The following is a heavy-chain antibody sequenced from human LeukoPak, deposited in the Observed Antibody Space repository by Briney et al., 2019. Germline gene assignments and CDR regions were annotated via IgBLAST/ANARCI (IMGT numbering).Heavy chain of an antibody. Sequence: SVKVSCKASGYTFTSSAINWVRQASGQGLEWIGWMVVGSGNTNYAQKFQGRVTITRNMSTRTASMELSSLRSEDTAVYYCAGRGENPWAFDIWGQGTMVTVSS. V-gene: IGHV1-58*02. CDR2: MVVGSGNT. CDR1: GYTFTSSA. J-gene: IGHJ3*02. D-gene: IGHD3-16*01. CDR3: AGRGENPWAFDI.